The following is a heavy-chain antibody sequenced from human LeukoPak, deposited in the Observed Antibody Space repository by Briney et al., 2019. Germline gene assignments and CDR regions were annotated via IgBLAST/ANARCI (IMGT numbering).Heavy chain of an antibody. D-gene: IGHD4-11*01. CDR2: ISSSSSYI. V-gene: IGHV3-21*01. J-gene: IGHJ5*02. CDR3: ARDPAYRPASSWFDP. CDR1: GFTFSSYS. Sequence: GGSLRPSCAASGFTFSSYSMNWVRQAPGKGLEWVSSISSSSSYIYYADSVKGRFTISRDNAKNSLYLQMNSLRAEDTAVYYCARDPAYRPASSWFDPWGQGTPVTVSS.